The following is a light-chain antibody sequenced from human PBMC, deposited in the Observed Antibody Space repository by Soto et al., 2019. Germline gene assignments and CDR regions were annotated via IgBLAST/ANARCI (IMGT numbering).Light chain of an antibody. CDR3: SSYTTIGTWV. CDR1: SFDVGNRHY. Sequence: QSALTQPASVSGSPGQSITISCTGTSFDVGNRHYVSWYQQHPGKAPKLIIYEVNNRPSGISDRFSGSKSGNTASLTISGLQAEDEADYYCSSYTTIGTWVFGGGTKLTVL. J-gene: IGLJ3*02. CDR2: EVN. V-gene: IGLV2-14*01.